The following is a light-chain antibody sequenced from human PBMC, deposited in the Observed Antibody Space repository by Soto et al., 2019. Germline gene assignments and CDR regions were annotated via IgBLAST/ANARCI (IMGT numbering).Light chain of an antibody. CDR2: NAD. J-gene: IGKJ1*01. Sequence: DIQLTQSPSFLSASVGDRVTITCRASQDINRWLAWYQQKPGKAPKILIYNADTLESGVPSRFSGSGYGTEFILTISSLQPDDFATYYCQQFSLYWAFGQGTKVDIK. V-gene: IGKV1-5*01. CDR1: QDINRW. CDR3: QQFSLYWA.